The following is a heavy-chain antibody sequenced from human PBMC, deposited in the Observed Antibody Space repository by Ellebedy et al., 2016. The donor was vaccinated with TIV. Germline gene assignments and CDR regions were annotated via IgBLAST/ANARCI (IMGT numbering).Heavy chain of an antibody. Sequence: PGGSLRLSCTASGFTFSNYAMNWVRQAPGKGLDWVSTISDSGATTNYADSVKGRFTISRDNSKNTLYLQMNILRAEDTAVYYCARTPIEFSRSSPGWFDPWGQGTLVTVSS. CDR1: GFTFSNYA. J-gene: IGHJ5*02. CDR3: ARTPIEFSRSSPGWFDP. V-gene: IGHV3-23*01. CDR2: ISDSGATT. D-gene: IGHD6-6*01.